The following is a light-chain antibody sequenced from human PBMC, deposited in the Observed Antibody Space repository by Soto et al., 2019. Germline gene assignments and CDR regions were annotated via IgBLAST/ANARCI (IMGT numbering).Light chain of an antibody. J-gene: IGLJ1*01. Sequence: SSELTQPPSVSVSPGQTASITCSGDKLGDKYACWYQQKPGQSPVLVIYQDSKRPSGIPERFSGSNSGNTATLTISGTQAMDEADYYCQAWDSSTLCVFGTGTKVTVL. CDR1: KLGDKY. V-gene: IGLV3-1*01. CDR2: QDS. CDR3: QAWDSSTLCV.